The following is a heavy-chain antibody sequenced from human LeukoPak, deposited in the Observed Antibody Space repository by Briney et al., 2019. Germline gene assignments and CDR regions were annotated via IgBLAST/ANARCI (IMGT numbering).Heavy chain of an antibody. V-gene: IGHV4-59*08. CDR2: IYYSGST. CDR1: GGSIGSHH. CDR3: ARHLDIAASGTFDY. Sequence: SETLSLTCTVSGGSIGSHHWSWIRQPPGKGLEWIGYIYYSGSTNYKPSLKSRVTISVDTSKNQFSLKLTSVTAADTAVYCCARHLDIAASGTFDYWGQGTLVTVSS. J-gene: IGHJ4*02. D-gene: IGHD6-13*01.